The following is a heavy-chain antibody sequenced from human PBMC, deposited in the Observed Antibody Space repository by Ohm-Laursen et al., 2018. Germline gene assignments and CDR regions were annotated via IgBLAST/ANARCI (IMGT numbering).Heavy chain of an antibody. D-gene: IGHD6-13*01. J-gene: IGHJ4*02. Sequence: SDTLSLTCAVYGGSFSAYYWTWIRQPPGKGLEWIGEISHTGSTNYNPPLKSRVAISVDTSKNQFFLKLNSVTPEDTAVYYCARGRVYGISRPFDYWGQGTLVTVSS. V-gene: IGHV4-34*01. CDR2: ISHTGST. CDR1: GGSFSAYY. CDR3: ARGRVYGISRPFDY.